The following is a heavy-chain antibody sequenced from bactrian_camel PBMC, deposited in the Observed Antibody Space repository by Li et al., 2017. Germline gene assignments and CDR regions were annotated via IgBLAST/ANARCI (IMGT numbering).Heavy chain of an antibody. CDR3: AADVGSMSGNCQPNY. CDR2: ISSSGSI. V-gene: IGHV3S53*01. CDR1: GYSYRTYC. Sequence: HVQLVESGGGSVQPGGSLRLSCVVSGYSYRTYCMAWFRQAPGKTREGVADISSSGSIRYTDSVQGRFTISRDVAENTMYLQMNNLQPEDTAMYYCAADVGSMSGNCQPNYWGQGTQVTVS. D-gene: IGHD6*01. J-gene: IGHJ4*01.